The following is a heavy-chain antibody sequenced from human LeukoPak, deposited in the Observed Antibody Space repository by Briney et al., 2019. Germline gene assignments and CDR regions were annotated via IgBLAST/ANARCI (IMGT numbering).Heavy chain of an antibody. CDR3: AKRGVVIRVILVGFHKEAYYFDS. CDR2: ISGSCGST. V-gene: IGHV3-23*01. CDR1: GLTLSNYG. J-gene: IGHJ4*02. D-gene: IGHD3-10*01. Sequence: GGSLRLSCAVSGLTLSNYGMSWVRQAPGKGLEWVAGISGSCGSTNYADSVKGRFTISRDNPKNTLYLQMNSLRAEDTAVYFCAKRGVVIRVILVGFHKEAYYFDSWAQGALVTVSS.